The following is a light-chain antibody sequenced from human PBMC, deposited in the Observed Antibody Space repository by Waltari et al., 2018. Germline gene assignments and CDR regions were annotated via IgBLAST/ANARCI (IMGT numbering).Light chain of an antibody. Sequence: QSALTQPASVSGSPGQSITISCTGTSSDIGAYHAFSWYQQHPGKAPKVVIYDVHNRPSGVSNRFSGSMSGNTASLTISGLQTEDEADYYCSSKTTRDTRLFGGGTKLTVL. CDR1: SSDIGAYHA. V-gene: IGLV2-14*03. CDR3: SSKTTRDTRL. CDR2: DVH. J-gene: IGLJ3*02.